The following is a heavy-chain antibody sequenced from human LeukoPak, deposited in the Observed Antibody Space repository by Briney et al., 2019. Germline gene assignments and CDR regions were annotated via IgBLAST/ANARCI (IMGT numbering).Heavy chain of an antibody. D-gene: IGHD1-26*01. J-gene: IGHJ3*02. V-gene: IGHV3-33*01. CDR3: ARLGATHVADAFDI. CDR1: GFTFSSYG. Sequence: GRSLRLSCAASGFTFSSYGMHWVRQAPGKGLEWVAVIWYDGSNKYYADSVKGRFTISRDNSKNTLYLQMNSLRAEDTAVYHCARLGATHVADAFDIWGQGTMVTVSS. CDR2: IWYDGSNK.